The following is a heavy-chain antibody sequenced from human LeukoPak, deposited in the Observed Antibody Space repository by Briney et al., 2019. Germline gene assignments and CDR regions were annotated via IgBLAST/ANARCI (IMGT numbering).Heavy chain of an antibody. Sequence: GGSLRLSCAASGFTFSSYAMSWVRQAPGKGLEWVSAISGSGGSTYYADSVKGRFTISRDNSKNSLYLQMNSLRAEDTALYYCAKDMDYYGSGSYYNLYYGMDVWGKGTTVTVSS. CDR3: AKDMDYYGSGSYYNLYYGMDV. V-gene: IGHV3-23*01. D-gene: IGHD3-10*01. CDR1: GFTFSSYA. J-gene: IGHJ6*04. CDR2: ISGSGGST.